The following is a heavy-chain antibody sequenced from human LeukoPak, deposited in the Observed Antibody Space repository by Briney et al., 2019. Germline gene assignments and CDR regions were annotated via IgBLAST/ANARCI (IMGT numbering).Heavy chain of an antibody. J-gene: IGHJ3*02. D-gene: IGHD3-3*01. CDR1: GFTFSSYG. Sequence: GGSLRLSCAASGFTFSSYGMHWVRQAPGKGLEWVAFIRYDGSNKYYADSVKGRFTISRDNAKNSLYLQMNSLRAEDTAVYYCVRLVSGGYYDSWSGYYTPGAFDIWGQGTMVTVSS. CDR2: IRYDGSNK. V-gene: IGHV3-30*02. CDR3: VRLVSGGYYDSWSGYYTPGAFDI.